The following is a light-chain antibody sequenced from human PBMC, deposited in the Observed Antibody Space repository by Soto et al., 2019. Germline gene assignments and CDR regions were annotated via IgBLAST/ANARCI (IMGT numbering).Light chain of an antibody. J-gene: IGKJ4*01. Sequence: DIQMTQSPSTLSASVGDRVTITCRASQSSSRWLAWYQQKPGKAPNLLIYDASSLESGVPSRFRGSGSGTEFTLTIKSLQPDEFATDDCQQYNNYPLTFGGGTKVEIK. CDR3: QQYNNYPLT. CDR2: DAS. CDR1: QSSSRW. V-gene: IGKV1-5*01.